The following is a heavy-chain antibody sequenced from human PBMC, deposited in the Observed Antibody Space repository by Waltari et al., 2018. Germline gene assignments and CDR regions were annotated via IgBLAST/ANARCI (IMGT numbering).Heavy chain of an antibody. CDR2: ISGSGEST. D-gene: IGHD5-12*01. J-gene: IGHJ4*02. CDR3: GKGRGGFDYRPDS. Sequence: EVQLLESGGGLVQPGGSLRLSCAASGFTFSNWGVSWVRQAPGKGLEWVSGISGSGESTYYVDSVKGRFSISRDNSKNTLYLQVNSLRAEDTAVYYCGKGRGGFDYRPDSWGQGTLLTVSS. CDR1: GFTFSNWG. V-gene: IGHV3-23*01.